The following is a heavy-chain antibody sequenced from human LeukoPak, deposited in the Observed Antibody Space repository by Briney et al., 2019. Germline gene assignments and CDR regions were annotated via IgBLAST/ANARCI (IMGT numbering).Heavy chain of an antibody. J-gene: IGHJ3*02. CDR2: IKSKTDGGTT. CDR3: TTDVSSGWYMVDAFDI. CDR1: GFTFSSYA. Sequence: GGSLRLSCAASGFTFSSYAMAWVRQAPGRGLEWVGRIKSKTDGGTTDYAAPVKGRFTISRDDSKNTLYLQMSSLKTEDTAVYYCTTDVSSGWYMVDAFDIWGQGTMVTVSS. D-gene: IGHD6-19*01. V-gene: IGHV3-15*01.